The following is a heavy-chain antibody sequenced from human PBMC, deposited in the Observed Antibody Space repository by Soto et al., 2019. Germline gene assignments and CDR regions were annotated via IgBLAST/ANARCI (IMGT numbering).Heavy chain of an antibody. J-gene: IGHJ3*02. D-gene: IGHD2-15*01. V-gene: IGHV1-18*01. CDR3: ARSIIGYCSGGSCYAYFDI. CDR2: ISAYNGNT. CDR1: GYTFTSYG. Sequence: QVQLVQSGAEVKKPGASVKVSCKASGYTFTSYGISWVRQAPGQGLEWMGWISAYNGNTNYAQKLQGRVTMTPDTSTSTAYMELRSLRSDDTAVYYCARSIIGYCSGGSCYAYFDIWGQATMVTVSS.